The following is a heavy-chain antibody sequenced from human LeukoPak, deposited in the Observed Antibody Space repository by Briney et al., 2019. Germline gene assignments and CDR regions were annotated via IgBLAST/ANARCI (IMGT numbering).Heavy chain of an antibody. Sequence: PGPSLRLSCATSGFTFTCCGMHWVRQASGKGLEWVAAVSSCDGNSDYHADSVKGRFTISRDNSKNSVYLQMNSLRADDTAVYYCAKWSGNRPLSYFDYWGQGTLVTVCS. CDR3: AKWSGNRPLSYFDY. D-gene: IGHD3-3*01. J-gene: IGHJ4*02. CDR1: GFTFTCCG. V-gene: IGHV3-30*18. CDR2: VSSCDGNSD.